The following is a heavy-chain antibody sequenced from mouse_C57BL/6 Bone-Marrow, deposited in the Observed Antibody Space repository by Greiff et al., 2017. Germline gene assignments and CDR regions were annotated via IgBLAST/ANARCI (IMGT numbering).Heavy chain of an antibody. V-gene: IGHV1-64*01. Sequence: QVQLKQPGAELVKPGASVKLSCKASGYTFTSYWMHWVKQRPGQGLEWIGMIHPNSGSTNYNEKFKSKATLTVDKSSSTAYMQLSSLTSEDSAVYYCASGFITTVDWYFDVWGTGTTVTVSS. D-gene: IGHD1-1*01. CDR2: IHPNSGST. CDR1: GYTFTSYW. J-gene: IGHJ1*03. CDR3: ASGFITTVDWYFDV.